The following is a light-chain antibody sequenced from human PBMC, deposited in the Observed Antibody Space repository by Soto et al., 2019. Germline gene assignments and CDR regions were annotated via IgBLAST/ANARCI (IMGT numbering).Light chain of an antibody. CDR1: SGHSSYA. CDR3: QTWVTGIQV. CDR2: LNSDGSH. J-gene: IGLJ1*01. V-gene: IGLV4-69*01. Sequence: QPVLTQSPSASASLGASVKLTCTLSSGHSSYAIAWHQQQPEKGPRYLMKLNSDGSHYKGGGIPDRFSGSSSGAERYLTISSLQSEDEADYYCQTWVTGIQVFGTGTKVTVL.